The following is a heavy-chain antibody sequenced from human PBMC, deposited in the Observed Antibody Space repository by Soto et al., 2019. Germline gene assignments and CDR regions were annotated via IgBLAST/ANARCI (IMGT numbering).Heavy chain of an antibody. Sequence: PGWSLRLCCAASGFTVSNAWLSWFLQPPGKGLEWVGRIKSKSRGGTTQDAAPLKGRFTISRDDSRNTLYLQMNSLEIEDTAVYYCTTGSLTTSTRAEDHWGQGTLVTVSS. CDR3: TTGSLTTSTRAEDH. D-gene: IGHD4-17*01. V-gene: IGHV3-15*01. CDR2: IKSKSRGGTT. CDR1: GFTVSNAW. J-gene: IGHJ4*02.